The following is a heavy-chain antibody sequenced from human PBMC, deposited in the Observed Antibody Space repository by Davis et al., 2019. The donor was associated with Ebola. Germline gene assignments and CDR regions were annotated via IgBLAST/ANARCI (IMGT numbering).Heavy chain of an antibody. V-gene: IGHV3-11*01. CDR3: ARGGDIVVVPAARDWFDP. Sequence: GESLKISCAASGFTVSSTYMSWIRQAPGKGLEWVSYISSSGSTIYYADSVKGRFTISRDNAKNSLYLQMNSLRAEDTAVYYCARGGDIVVVPAARDWFDPWGQGTLVTVSS. CDR2: ISSSGSTI. J-gene: IGHJ5*02. CDR1: GFTVSSTY. D-gene: IGHD2-2*01.